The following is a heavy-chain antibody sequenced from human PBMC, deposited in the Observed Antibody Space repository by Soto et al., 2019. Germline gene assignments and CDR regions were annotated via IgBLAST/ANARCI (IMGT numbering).Heavy chain of an antibody. Sequence: LSLTCAVYGGSFSGYYWSWIRQPPGKGLEWIGEINHSGSTNYNPSLKSRVTISVDTSKNQFSLKLSSVTAADTAVYYCARRGEGKTYYYYYGMDVWGQGTTVTVSS. V-gene: IGHV4-34*01. J-gene: IGHJ6*02. CDR3: ARRGEGKTYYYYYGMDV. CDR2: INHSGST. CDR1: GGSFSGYY. D-gene: IGHD3-16*01.